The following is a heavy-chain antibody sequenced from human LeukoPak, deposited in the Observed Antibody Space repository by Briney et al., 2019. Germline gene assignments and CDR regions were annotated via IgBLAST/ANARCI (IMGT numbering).Heavy chain of an antibody. CDR2: IYHSGST. J-gene: IGHJ4*02. CDR1: GGSISSGGYY. CDR3: ARGATYYYDSSGPTNFDY. V-gene: IGHV4-30-2*01. Sequence: PSETLSLTCTVSGGSISSGGYYWSWIRQPPGKGLEWIGYIYHSGSTYYNPSLKSRVTISVDTSKNQFSLKLSSVTAADTAVYYCARGATYYYDSSGPTNFDYWGQGTLVTVSS. D-gene: IGHD3-22*01.